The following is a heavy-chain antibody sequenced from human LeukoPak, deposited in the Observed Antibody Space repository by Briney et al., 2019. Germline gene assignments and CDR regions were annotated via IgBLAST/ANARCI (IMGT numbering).Heavy chain of an antibody. CDR2: IKSDGKT. Sequence: GGSLRLSCEASGFTFCRFGMHWVRQAPGKGLVWVSRIKSDGKTNYADSVKGRFTISRDNAKNTVSLQMDSLRAEDTGVYYCARAPSEVGGYYPEYFRHWGQGTLVTVSS. CDR1: GFTFCRFG. D-gene: IGHD3-22*01. V-gene: IGHV3-74*01. CDR3: ARAPSEVGGYYPEYFRH. J-gene: IGHJ1*01.